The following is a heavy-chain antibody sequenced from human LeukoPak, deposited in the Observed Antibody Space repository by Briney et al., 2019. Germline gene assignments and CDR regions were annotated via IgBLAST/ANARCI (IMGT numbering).Heavy chain of an antibody. CDR2: SHRSGSP. Sequence: SETLSLTCTVSLDSTTRNFWSWVRQPPGKGLEWIGESHRSGSPNYNPSLQSRITISIDRSRNQIVLELSSVTAADTAVYYCAREILGGFNPGAYWAQGTLVTVSS. J-gene: IGHJ4*02. V-gene: IGHV4-4*02. D-gene: IGHD1-14*01. CDR1: LDSTTRNF. CDR3: AREILGGFNPGAY.